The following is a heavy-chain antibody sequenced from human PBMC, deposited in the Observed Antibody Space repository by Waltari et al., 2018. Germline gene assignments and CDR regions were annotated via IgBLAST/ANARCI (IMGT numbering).Heavy chain of an antibody. Sequence: QVQLVQSGAEVKKPGASVKVSCKVSGYTLTEFSMHGVRQAPGKGLEWMGGFDPEDGESIYAQKIQGRVTMTEDTSTDTAYMELSSLRSEDTAVYYCATDVAAATGDWFDPWGQGTLVTVSS. J-gene: IGHJ5*02. CDR2: FDPEDGES. CDR3: ATDVAAATGDWFDP. V-gene: IGHV1-24*01. CDR1: GYTLTEFS. D-gene: IGHD2-2*01.